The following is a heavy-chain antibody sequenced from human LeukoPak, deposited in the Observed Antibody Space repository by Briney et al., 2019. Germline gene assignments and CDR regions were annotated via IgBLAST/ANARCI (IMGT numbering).Heavy chain of an antibody. CDR1: GGSGSSGSYY. CDR3: GRGVISDNFFGY. D-gene: IGHD2-15*01. Sequence: PSETLSLTCTVSGGSGSSGSYYWSWIRQPPGKGLEWIGYISYSGSTNYNPSLKSRVTISVDTSKDQLSLELSSVTAADTAVYYCGRGVISDNFFGYWGQGTLVTVSS. CDR2: ISYSGST. V-gene: IGHV4-61*01. J-gene: IGHJ4*02.